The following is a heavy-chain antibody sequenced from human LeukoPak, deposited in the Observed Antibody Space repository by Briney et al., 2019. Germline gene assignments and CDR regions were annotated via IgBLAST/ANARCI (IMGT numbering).Heavy chain of an antibody. V-gene: IGHV3-21*01. CDR2: ISSSSSYI. Sequence: GASLRLFCAASGFTFSSYSMNWVRQAPGNGLESLSSISSSSSYIYYADSVKGRLTISRDNAKHSLYLQQNSLRAEDTAVYYCARDSRGYSYGYPYDYGMDVWGQGTTVTVSS. CDR1: GFTFSSYS. CDR3: ARDSRGYSYGYPYDYGMDV. D-gene: IGHD5-18*01. J-gene: IGHJ6*02.